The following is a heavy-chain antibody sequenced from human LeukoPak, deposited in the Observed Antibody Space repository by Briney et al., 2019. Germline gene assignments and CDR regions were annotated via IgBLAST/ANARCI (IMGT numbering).Heavy chain of an antibody. J-gene: IGHJ4*02. V-gene: IGHV4-4*02. CDR3: ARDSRGIAAAGDY. CDR2: IYHSGST. CDR1: GGSISSSNW. Sequence: PSETLSLTCAVSGGSISSSNWWSWVRQPPGKGLEWIGEIYHSGSTNYNPSLKSRVTISVDKSKNQFSLKLSSVTAADTAVYYCARDSRGIAAAGDYWGQGTLVTVSS. D-gene: IGHD6-13*01.